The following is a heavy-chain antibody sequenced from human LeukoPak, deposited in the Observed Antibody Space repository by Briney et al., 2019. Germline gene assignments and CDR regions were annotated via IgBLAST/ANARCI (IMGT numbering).Heavy chain of an antibody. CDR2: ISPYDGNT. J-gene: IGHJ5*02. V-gene: IGHV1-18*01. Sequence: GASVKVSCKASGYTFTSYGISWVRQVPGQGLEWMGWISPYDGNTNYAQKFQDRVTMTTDTSTSTAYMELRSLRSDDTAVYYCARDHASPYSSGWYIGYNWFDPWGQGTLVTVSS. D-gene: IGHD6-19*01. CDR1: GYTFTSYG. CDR3: ARDHASPYSSGWYIGYNWFDP.